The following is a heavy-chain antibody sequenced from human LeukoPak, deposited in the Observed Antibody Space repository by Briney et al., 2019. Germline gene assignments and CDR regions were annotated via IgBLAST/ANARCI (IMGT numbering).Heavy chain of an antibody. D-gene: IGHD3-9*01. CDR2: IRYDGITK. V-gene: IGHV3-30*02. Sequence: GGSLRLSCTASGFTFSNHGMHWVRQAPGKGLEWVAFIRYDGITKYYADSVKGRFTIPRDNSKNTLYLQMNSLRPEDTAVYYCAKTGSRDGTFRPSYYYYYMDVWGEGTTVTISS. CDR1: GFTFSNHG. J-gene: IGHJ6*03. CDR3: AKTGSRDGTFRPSYYYYYMDV.